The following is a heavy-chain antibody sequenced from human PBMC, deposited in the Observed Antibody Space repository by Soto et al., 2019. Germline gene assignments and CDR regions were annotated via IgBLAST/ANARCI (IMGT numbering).Heavy chain of an antibody. CDR1: GGTFSSYS. D-gene: IGHD2-2*01. Sequence: ASVKVSCKASGGTFSSYSISWVRQAPGQGLEWMGGIIPIFGTANYAQKFQGRVTITGDESTSTAYMELSSLRSEDTAVYYCARGGIVVVPAAESYGMDVWGQGTTVTVSS. CDR2: IIPIFGTA. CDR3: ARGGIVVVPAAESYGMDV. V-gene: IGHV1-69*13. J-gene: IGHJ6*02.